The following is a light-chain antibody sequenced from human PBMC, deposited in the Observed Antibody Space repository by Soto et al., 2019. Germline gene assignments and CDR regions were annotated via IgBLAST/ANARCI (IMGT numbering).Light chain of an antibody. CDR3: QQSFSSPPIT. Sequence: DIQMTQSPSSLSASVGDRITITCRASQSVSNFLVWYQQKPGKAPKLLIHSASTLQSGVPSRFSGSGSGTDFTLTISSLQPEAAATYYCQQSFSSPPITFGQGTRLEIK. J-gene: IGKJ5*01. CDR2: SAS. V-gene: IGKV1-39*01. CDR1: QSVSNF.